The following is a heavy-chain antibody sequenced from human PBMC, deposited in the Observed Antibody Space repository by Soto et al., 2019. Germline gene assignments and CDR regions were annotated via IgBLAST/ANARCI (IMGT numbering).Heavy chain of an antibody. CDR1: GYTFTGYY. Sequence: QVQLVQSGAEVKKPGASVKVSCKASGYTFTGYYMHWVRQAPGQGLEWMGWINPNSGGTNYAQKFQGWVTMTRDTSISTAYMELSRLRSDDTAVYYCARSSVAGPPLTPNWFDPWGQGTLVTVSS. J-gene: IGHJ5*02. V-gene: IGHV1-2*04. CDR3: ARSSVAGPPLTPNWFDP. CDR2: INPNSGGT. D-gene: IGHD6-19*01.